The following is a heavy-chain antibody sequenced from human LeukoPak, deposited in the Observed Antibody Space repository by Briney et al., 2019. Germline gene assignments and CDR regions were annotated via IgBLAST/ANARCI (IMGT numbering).Heavy chain of an antibody. CDR1: GDSIGSRSYY. Sequence: SETLSLTCTVSGDSIGSRSYYWGWIRQPPGKWLEWIGSINYSGRTDYSPSLKSRLTMSVDTSNNHFSLRLRSVTAADTAVYYCVRYTVGTMYQYWGQGTLVTVSS. D-gene: IGHD1-7*01. CDR2: INYSGRT. V-gene: IGHV4-39*02. CDR3: VRYTVGTMYQY. J-gene: IGHJ4*02.